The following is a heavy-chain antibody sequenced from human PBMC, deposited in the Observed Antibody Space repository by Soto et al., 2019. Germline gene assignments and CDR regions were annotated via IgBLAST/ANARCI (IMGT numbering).Heavy chain of an antibody. J-gene: IGHJ4*02. V-gene: IGHV3-33*01. CDR1: GFTFSSYG. Sequence: QAGGSLRLSCAASGFTFSSYGMHWVRQAPGKGLEWVAVIWYDGSNKYYADSVKGRFTISRDNSKNTLYLQMNSLRAEDTAVYYCARDGSRDGYNSHDLAYWGQGTLVTVSS. D-gene: IGHD5-12*01. CDR3: ARDGSRDGYNSHDLAY. CDR2: IWYDGSNK.